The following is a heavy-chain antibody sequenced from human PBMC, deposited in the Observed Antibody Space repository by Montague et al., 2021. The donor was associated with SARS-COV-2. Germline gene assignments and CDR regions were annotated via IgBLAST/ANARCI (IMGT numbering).Heavy chain of an antibody. Sequence: SLRLSCAASGFTFSSYEMNWVRQAPGKGLEWVSYVSSSGSTIYYADSVKGRFTISRDNAKNSLYLQMNSPRAEDTAVYYCAPREWELGAFDIWGQGTMVGVSS. J-gene: IGHJ3*02. D-gene: IGHD1-26*01. CDR2: VSSSGSTI. CDR3: APREWELGAFDI. V-gene: IGHV3-48*03. CDR1: GFTFSSYE.